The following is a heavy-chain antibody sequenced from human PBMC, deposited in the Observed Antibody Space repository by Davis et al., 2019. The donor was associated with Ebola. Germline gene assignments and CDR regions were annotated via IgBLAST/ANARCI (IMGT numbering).Heavy chain of an antibody. CDR2: IYYSGST. CDR1: GGSISSYY. J-gene: IGHJ5*02. CDR3: ARGYTACTSCPNWFDP. D-gene: IGHD2-2*01. Sequence: PSETLSLTCTVSGGSISSYYWSWIRQPPGKGLEWIGYIYYSGSTNYNPSLKSRVTISVDTSKNQFSLKLSSVTAADTAVYYCARGYTACTSCPNWFDPWGQGTLVTVSS. V-gene: IGHV4-59*01.